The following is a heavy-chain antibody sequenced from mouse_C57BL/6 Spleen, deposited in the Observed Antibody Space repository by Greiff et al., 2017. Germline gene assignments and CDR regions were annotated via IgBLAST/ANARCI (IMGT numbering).Heavy chain of an antibody. J-gene: IGHJ3*01. CDR1: GYTFTSYW. Sequence: QVQLQQPGAELVRPGSSVKLSCKASGYTFTSYWMHWVKQRPIQGLEWIGNIDPSDSETHYNQKFKDKATLTVDKSSSTAYMQLSSLTSEDSAVYYCARQAYYSNYSLAWWGQGTLVTVSA. CDR3: ARQAYYSNYSLAW. D-gene: IGHD2-5*01. V-gene: IGHV1-52*01. CDR2: IDPSDSET.